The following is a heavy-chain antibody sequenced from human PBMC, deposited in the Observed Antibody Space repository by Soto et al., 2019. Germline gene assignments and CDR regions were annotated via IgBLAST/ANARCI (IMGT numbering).Heavy chain of an antibody. J-gene: IGHJ6*02. CDR3: AGESRVGTPRNYYYYDMDV. V-gene: IGHV4-59*01. CDR1: GGSISSYY. CDR2: IYYSGST. Sequence: QVQLQESGPGLVKPSETLSLTCTVSGGSISSYYWSWIRQPPGKGLEWIGYIYYSGSTNYNPSLKRRLTIPAHTPTSHFALKLSAGNAADTAVYYCAGESRVGTPRNYYYYDMDVWGQGTTVTVSS. D-gene: IGHD1-1*01.